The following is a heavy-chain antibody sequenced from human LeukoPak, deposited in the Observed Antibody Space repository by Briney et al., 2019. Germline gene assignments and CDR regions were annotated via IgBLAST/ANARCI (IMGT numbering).Heavy chain of an antibody. CDR1: GYTFTGHY. D-gene: IGHD4-23*01. V-gene: IGHV1-2*02. CDR3: ARSLRWELPYYLDY. Sequence: EASAKVSCKASGYTFTGHYMHWVRQAPGQGLEWMGWINPSSGGTHFAQEFQGRVTMTRDTSISTAYIELNSLRSDDTAVYYCARSLRWELPYYLDYWGQGTLVTVSS. CDR2: INPSSGGT. J-gene: IGHJ4*02.